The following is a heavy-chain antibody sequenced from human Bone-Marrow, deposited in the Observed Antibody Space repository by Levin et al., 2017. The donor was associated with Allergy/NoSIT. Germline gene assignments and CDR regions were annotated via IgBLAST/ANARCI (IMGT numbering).Heavy chain of an antibody. Sequence: GGSLRLSCASSGFTFSSSGMSWVRQAPGKGLEWVSVISGSGDSTYYADSVKGRFTISRDNSKNTVYLQMNSLRAEDAAIYYCAKDHTSSWYYFDYWGQGTLVTVSS. J-gene: IGHJ4*02. V-gene: IGHV3-23*01. CDR1: GFTFSSSG. D-gene: IGHD6-13*01. CDR3: AKDHTSSWYYFDY. CDR2: ISGSGDST.